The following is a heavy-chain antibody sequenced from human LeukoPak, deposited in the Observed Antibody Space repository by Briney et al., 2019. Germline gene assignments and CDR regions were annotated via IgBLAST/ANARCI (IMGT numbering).Heavy chain of an antibody. Sequence: ASVKVSCKASGYTFTSYYMHWVRQAPGQGLEWMGIINPSGGSTSYAQKFQGRVTMTRDTSTSTVYMELSSLRSEDTAVYYCAREPAGYSYGYPFDYWGQGTLVTVPS. V-gene: IGHV1-46*01. CDR1: GYTFTSYY. CDR2: INPSGGST. D-gene: IGHD5-18*01. J-gene: IGHJ4*02. CDR3: AREPAGYSYGYPFDY.